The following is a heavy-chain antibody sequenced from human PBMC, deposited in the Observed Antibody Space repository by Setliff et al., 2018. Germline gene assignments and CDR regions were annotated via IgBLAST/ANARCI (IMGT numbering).Heavy chain of an antibody. Sequence: ASVKVSCKASGYTFTSYGISWVRQAPGQGLEWMGWISAYNGNTNYAQKFQGRVTITADESTSTAYMELSSLRSEDTAVYYCARGHRSAMAAAGTVYGMDVWGQGTTVTVSS. CDR3: ARGHRSAMAAAGTVYGMDV. D-gene: IGHD6-13*01. CDR1: GYTFTSYG. CDR2: ISAYNGNT. J-gene: IGHJ6*02. V-gene: IGHV1-18*01.